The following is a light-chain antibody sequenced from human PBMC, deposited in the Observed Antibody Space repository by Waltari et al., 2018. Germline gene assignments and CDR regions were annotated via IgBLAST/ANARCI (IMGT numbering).Light chain of an antibody. CDR1: QSVLFTPTNKNY. V-gene: IGKV4-1*01. CDR3: QQYQSFPWT. CDR2: WAY. Sequence: DIVMTQSPDSLAVSLGERATINCKSSQSVLFTPTNKNYLAWYQQKPRQPPKLLIDWAYTRESGVPDRFSGSVSGTDFTLTISSLQAEDVAVYYCQQYQSFPWTFGQGTKVEIK. J-gene: IGKJ1*01.